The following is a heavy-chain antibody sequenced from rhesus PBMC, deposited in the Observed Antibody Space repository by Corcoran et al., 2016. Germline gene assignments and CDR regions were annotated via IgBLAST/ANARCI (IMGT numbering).Heavy chain of an antibody. J-gene: IGHJ5-2*02. CDR3: ASSYNWNDCNSLDV. CDR1: GGSISSSNW. D-gene: IGHD1-7*02. Sequence: QVQLQESGPGLVKPSETLSLTCAVSGGSISSSNWWSWIRQPPGKGFGWIGGIYSNSEGTNYNPSLKSRVTISKDTSKNQFSLKLSSVTATDTAVYYCASSYNWNDCNSLDVWGRGVLVTVSS. CDR2: IYSNSEGT. V-gene: IGHV4S12*01.